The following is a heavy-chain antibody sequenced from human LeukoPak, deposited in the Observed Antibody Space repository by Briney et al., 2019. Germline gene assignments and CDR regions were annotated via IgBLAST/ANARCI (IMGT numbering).Heavy chain of an antibody. D-gene: IGHD5-12*01. Sequence: GASVKVSCKASGYTFTNYYIQWVRQAPGQGLEWMGWINPNRGGTNYAQKFQGRVTMTRDTSISTAYMELSRLRSDDTAVYYCALYSGYDYFDYWGQGTLVTVSS. CDR1: GYTFTNYY. V-gene: IGHV1-2*02. CDR3: ALYSGYDYFDY. CDR2: INPNRGGT. J-gene: IGHJ4*02.